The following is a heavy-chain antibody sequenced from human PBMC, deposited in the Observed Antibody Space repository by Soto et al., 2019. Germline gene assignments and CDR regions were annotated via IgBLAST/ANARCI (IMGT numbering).Heavy chain of an antibody. CDR1: GYILSSYG. Sequence: QVQLVQSGAEVKKPGASVRVSCKASGYILSSYGISWLRQAPGQGLEWLGWMSGYNDNTNYAQKVQGRATMTTDTSTGTAYMELRSLRSDDTAVYYCARYGPEEYYFDYWGQGTLVTVSS. V-gene: IGHV1-18*01. CDR3: ARYGPEEYYFDY. D-gene: IGHD3-10*01. CDR2: MSGYNDNT. J-gene: IGHJ4*02.